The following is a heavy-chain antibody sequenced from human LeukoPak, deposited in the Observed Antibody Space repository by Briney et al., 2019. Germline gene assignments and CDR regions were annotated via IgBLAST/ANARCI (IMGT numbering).Heavy chain of an antibody. Sequence: SETLSLTCTVSGGSISSSSYYWGWLRQPPGKGLEWIGSIYYSGSTYYNPSLKSRVTISVDTSKNQISPKLSSVTAADTAVYYCARMPVQLWLRLKYYFDYWGQGTLVTVSS. V-gene: IGHV4-39*01. J-gene: IGHJ4*02. CDR2: IYYSGST. CDR1: GGSISSSSYY. D-gene: IGHD5-18*01. CDR3: ARMPVQLWLRLKYYFDY.